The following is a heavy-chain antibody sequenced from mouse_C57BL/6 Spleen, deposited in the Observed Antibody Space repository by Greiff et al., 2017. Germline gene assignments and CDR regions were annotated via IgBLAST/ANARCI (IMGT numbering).Heavy chain of an antibody. J-gene: IGHJ2*01. Sequence: EVQLVESEGGLVQPGSSMKLSCTASGFTFSDYYMAWVRQVPEKGLEWVANINYDGSSTYYLDSLKSRFIISRDNAKNILYLQMSSLKSEDTATYYCAREYYGSREYYFDYWGQGTTLTVSS. CDR2: INYDGSST. D-gene: IGHD1-1*01. V-gene: IGHV5-16*01. CDR1: GFTFSDYY. CDR3: AREYYGSREYYFDY.